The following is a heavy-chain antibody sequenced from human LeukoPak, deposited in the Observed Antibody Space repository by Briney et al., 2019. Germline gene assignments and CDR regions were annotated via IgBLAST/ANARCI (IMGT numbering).Heavy chain of an antibody. D-gene: IGHD2-21*02. CDR3: ARDRRQSGDGDV. V-gene: IGHV3-53*01. J-gene: IGHJ6*02. Sequence: GGSLRLSRAASGFTVSSNYMSWVRQAPGKGLEWVSVIYSGGSTYYADSVKGRFTISRDNSKNTLYLQMNSLRAEDTAVYYCARDRRQSGDGDVWGQGTTVTVSS. CDR2: IYSGGST. CDR1: GFTVSSNY.